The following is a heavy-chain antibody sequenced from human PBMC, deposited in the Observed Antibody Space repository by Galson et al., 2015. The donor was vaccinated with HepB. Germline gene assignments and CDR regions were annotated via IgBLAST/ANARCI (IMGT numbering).Heavy chain of an antibody. V-gene: IGHV1-18*01. CDR2: ISVYNGNT. J-gene: IGHJ4*02. CDR3: ARARYSTSPPDY. Sequence: SVKVSCKASRFTFTNYGVTWVRQAPGQGLEWMGWISVYNGNTNYAQKFQDRVTMTTDTSTTTAYMELRSLRADDTAVYFCARARYSTSPPDYWGQGPLVSVSS. CDR1: RFTFTNYG. D-gene: IGHD6-6*01.